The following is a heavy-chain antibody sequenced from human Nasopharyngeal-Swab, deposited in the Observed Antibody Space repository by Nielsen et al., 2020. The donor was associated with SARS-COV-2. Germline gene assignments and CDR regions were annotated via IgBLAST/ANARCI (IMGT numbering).Heavy chain of an antibody. J-gene: IGHJ6*03. CDR2: IKQDGSEK. D-gene: IGHD3-3*01. Sequence: VRQAPGKGLEWVANIKQDGSEKYYVDSVKGRFTISRGNAKNSLYLQMNSLRAEDTAVYYCARNDFWSGYYKVPMDVWGKGTTVTVSS. V-gene: IGHV3-7*03. CDR3: ARNDFWSGYYKVPMDV.